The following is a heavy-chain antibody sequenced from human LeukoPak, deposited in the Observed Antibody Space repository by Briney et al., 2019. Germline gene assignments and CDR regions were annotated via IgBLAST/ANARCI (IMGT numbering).Heavy chain of an antibody. CDR2: ISYDVSNK. Sequence: VGSLRLSCAASGFTFSSYAMHCGRQAPGKRLQWVAVISYDVSNKYYADSENGRFTISRDNSKNTMYLQMNSLRAEDTAVYYCARPPYYYDSSGYPLAEYFQHWGQGTLVTVSS. CDR1: GFTFSSYA. J-gene: IGHJ1*01. CDR3: ARPPYYYDSSGYPLAEYFQH. D-gene: IGHD3-22*01. V-gene: IGHV3-30*01.